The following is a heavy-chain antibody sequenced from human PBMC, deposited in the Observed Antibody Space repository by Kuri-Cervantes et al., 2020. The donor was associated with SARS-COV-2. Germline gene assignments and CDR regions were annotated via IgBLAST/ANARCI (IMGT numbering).Heavy chain of an antibody. V-gene: IGHV3-11*06. CDR2: INPDGSYT. CDR1: GFSFSDYY. J-gene: IGHJ3*02. D-gene: IGHD3-10*01. Sequence: GESLKISCAASGFSFSDYYMTWIRQAPGKGLVWVSRINPDGSYTNNADSVKGRFTISRDNAKNSLYLQMNILRAGDTAVYYCARVPLVYGSNAFDIWGQGTMVTVSS. CDR3: ARVPLVYGSNAFDI.